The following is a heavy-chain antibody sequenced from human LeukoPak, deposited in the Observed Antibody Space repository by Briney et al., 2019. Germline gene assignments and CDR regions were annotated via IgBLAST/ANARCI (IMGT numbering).Heavy chain of an antibody. D-gene: IGHD6-6*01. CDR3: ASRGYSSSSVPKYYFDY. V-gene: IGHV1-69*05. CDR2: ISAYNGNT. CDR1: GGTFSSYA. J-gene: IGHJ4*02. Sequence: SVKVSCKASGGTFSSYAISWVRQAPGQGLEWMGWISAYNGNTNYAQKLQGRVTITTDESTSTAYMELSSLRSEDTAVYYCASRGYSSSSVPKYYFDYWGQGTLVTVSS.